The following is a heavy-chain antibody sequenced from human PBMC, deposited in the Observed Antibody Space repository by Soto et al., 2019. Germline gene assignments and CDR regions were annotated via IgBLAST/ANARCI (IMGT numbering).Heavy chain of an antibody. Sequence: QVQLQESGPGLVKPSETLSLSCGVSGGSISQYYRSWIRQPAGKGLEWIGRIYSGGSTNYNPSLESGVNLSVDTSKNKLSPKLSSVTAADTAVYYCARGPGGFGDFSLDYWGQGPLVTVSA. CDR2: IYSGGST. V-gene: IGHV4-4*07. CDR1: GGSISQYY. D-gene: IGHD3-10*01. J-gene: IGHJ4*02. CDR3: ARGPGGFGDFSLDY.